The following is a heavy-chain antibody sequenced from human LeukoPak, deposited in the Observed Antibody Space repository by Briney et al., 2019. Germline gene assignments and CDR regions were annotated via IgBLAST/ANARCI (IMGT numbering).Heavy chain of an antibody. V-gene: IGHV3-15*01. CDR2: IKSKTDGGTT. J-gene: IGHJ4*02. D-gene: IGHD3-3*01. CDR3: AREAGLFTIFGVIDY. CDR1: GFTFSNAW. Sequence: GGSLRLSCAASGFTFSNAWMSWVRQAPGKGLEWVGRIKSKTDGGTTDYAAPVKGRFTISRDNAKNSLYLQMNSLRAEDTAVHYCAREAGLFTIFGVIDYWGQGTLVTVSS.